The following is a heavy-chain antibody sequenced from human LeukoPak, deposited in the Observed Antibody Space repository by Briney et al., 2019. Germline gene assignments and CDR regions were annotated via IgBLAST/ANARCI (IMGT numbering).Heavy chain of an antibody. CDR3: ARDRGNYYGSGFDY. D-gene: IGHD3-10*01. CDR1: GYTLTSYG. J-gene: IGHJ4*02. V-gene: IGHV1-69*13. Sequence: ASVKVSCKASGYTLTSYGISWVRQAPGQGLEWMGGIIPIFGTANYAQKFQGRVTVTADESTSTAYMELSSLRSEDTAVYYRARDRGNYYGSGFDYWGQGTLVTVSS. CDR2: IIPIFGTA.